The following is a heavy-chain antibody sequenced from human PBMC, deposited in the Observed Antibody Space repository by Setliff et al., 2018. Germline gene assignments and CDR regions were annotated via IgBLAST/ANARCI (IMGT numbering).Heavy chain of an antibody. CDR1: GFVFGTYG. Sequence: GGSLRLSCAASGFVFGTYGMHWVRQAPGKGLDWVASVRFDGTYKVYGDSVKGRFTISRDNSENTLFLQMTSLRPEDTALYYCARSPTVNWSGYEDGFDIWGQGTMVTVSS. CDR3: ARSPTVNWSGYEDGFDI. V-gene: IGHV3-30*02. D-gene: IGHD3-3*01. J-gene: IGHJ3*02. CDR2: VRFDGTYK.